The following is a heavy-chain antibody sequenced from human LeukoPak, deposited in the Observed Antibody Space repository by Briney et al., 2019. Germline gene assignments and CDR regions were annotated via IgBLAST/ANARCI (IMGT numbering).Heavy chain of an antibody. CDR3: ARGVVGDSSGYIPLNH. CDR2: ISSSRSYI. J-gene: IGHJ4*02. D-gene: IGHD3-22*01. Sequence: GGSLRLSCAASGFTFGTYSMNWVRQAPGKGLEWVSSISSSRSYIYYADSVKGRFTISRDNAKNSLYLQMNSLRAEDTAVYYCARGVVGDSSGYIPLNHGGQGTLVAVSP. V-gene: IGHV3-21*01. CDR1: GFTFGTYS.